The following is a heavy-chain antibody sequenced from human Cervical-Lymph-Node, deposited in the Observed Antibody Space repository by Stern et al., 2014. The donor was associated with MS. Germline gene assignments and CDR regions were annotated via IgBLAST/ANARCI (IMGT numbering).Heavy chain of an antibody. CDR1: GIVFSNFW. Sequence: EVQLVESGGGLVQPGGSLRLSCAASGIVFSNFWMHWVRQEPGKGLELVSRINSAGSRTSYADSVKGRFTISRDNAKKTLYLEMNSLRAEDTAVYYCARDRGVGYCSSTNCPDNWFDRWGQGTLVTVSS. CDR2: INSAGSRT. CDR3: ARDRGVGYCSSTNCPDNWFDR. J-gene: IGHJ5*02. V-gene: IGHV3-74*01. D-gene: IGHD2-2*01.